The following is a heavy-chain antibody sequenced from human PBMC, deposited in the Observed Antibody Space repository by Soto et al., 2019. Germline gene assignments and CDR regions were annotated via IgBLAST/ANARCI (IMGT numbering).Heavy chain of an antibody. D-gene: IGHD3-22*01. J-gene: IGHJ4*02. CDR3: ASWDSRYYYDSSGSPGFDD. CDR2: IYYSGST. CDR1: GGSISSGGYY. Sequence: SETLSLTCTVSGGSISSGGYYWSWIRQHPGKGLEWIGYIYYSGSTYYNPSLKSRVTISVDTSKNQFSLKLSSVTAADTAVYYCASWDSRYYYDSSGSPGFDDWGQGTRVTVSS. V-gene: IGHV4-31*03.